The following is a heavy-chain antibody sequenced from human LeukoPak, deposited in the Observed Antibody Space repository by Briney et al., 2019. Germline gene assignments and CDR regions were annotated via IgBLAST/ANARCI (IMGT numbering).Heavy chain of an antibody. CDR2: INHSGSS. D-gene: IGHD6-13*01. CDR3: ARERYSSSYFDY. J-gene: IGHJ4*02. CDR1: GGSFSGYY. V-gene: IGHV4-34*01. Sequence: SETLSLTCTVSGGSFSGYYWSWIRQPPGKGLEWIGEINHSGSSNYTPSLESRVTMSVDTSKNQFSLKLSSVTAADTAMYYCARERYSSSYFDYWGQGTLVTVSS.